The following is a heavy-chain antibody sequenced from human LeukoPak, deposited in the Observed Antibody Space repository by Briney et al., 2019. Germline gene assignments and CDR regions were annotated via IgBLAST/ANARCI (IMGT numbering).Heavy chain of an antibody. V-gene: IGHV4-4*02. CDR3: AREGGFYHPLDY. J-gene: IGHJ4*02. CDR2: VHLDGST. D-gene: IGHD6-25*01. CDR1: GGSVSSTNW. Sequence: PSETLSLTCGVSGGSVSSTNWWTWIRQPPGKGLEWIGEVHLDGSTNFNPSVKSRLTMSVDLSENHVSLKLTSVTAADTAVYYCAREGGFYHPLDYSGQGTLVTVSS.